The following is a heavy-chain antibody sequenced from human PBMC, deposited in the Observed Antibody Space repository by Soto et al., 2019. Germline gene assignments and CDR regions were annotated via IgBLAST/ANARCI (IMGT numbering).Heavy chain of an antibody. J-gene: IGHJ5*02. CDR1: GFIFRSYA. Sequence: PGGSLRLSCGASGFIFRSYAMNWVRQATGKGLEWVSAISGNGHTTYYADSVKGRFTISRDNSKNTLYLQMNTLRAEDTAIYYCAKGLYCSGGACYSIWDNWFDPWGQGTLVTVSS. CDR2: ISGNGHTT. V-gene: IGHV3-23*01. D-gene: IGHD2-15*01. CDR3: AKGLYCSGGACYSIWDNWFDP.